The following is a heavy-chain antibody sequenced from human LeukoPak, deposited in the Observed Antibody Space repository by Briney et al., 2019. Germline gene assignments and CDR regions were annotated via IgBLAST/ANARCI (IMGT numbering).Heavy chain of an antibody. J-gene: IGHJ6*03. CDR3: AREHTYYYYMDV. CDR2: IDTSSYI. CDR1: GSTFSSYS. V-gene: IGHV3-21*01. Sequence: KPGGSLRLSCAASGSTFSSYSMNWIRQAPGKGLEWVSSIDTSSYIYYADSAKGRFTISRDNAKNSLYLQMHGLRAEDTAVYYCAREHTYYYYMDVWGKGTTVTVSS. D-gene: IGHD2-21*01.